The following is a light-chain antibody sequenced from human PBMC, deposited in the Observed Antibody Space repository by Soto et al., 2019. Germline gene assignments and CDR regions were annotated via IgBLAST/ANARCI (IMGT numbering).Light chain of an antibody. CDR1: QSVSGN. J-gene: IGKJ1*01. V-gene: IGKV3D-15*01. Sequence: EIVMTQSPATLSVSPGERATLSCRASQSVSGNLAWYQQKPGQAPRLLIYGASTRATGIPARFSGSGSGTEFTLIISRLHSEDFAVYYCQQNNSWPPTFGQGTKVEIK. CDR3: QQNNSWPPT. CDR2: GAS.